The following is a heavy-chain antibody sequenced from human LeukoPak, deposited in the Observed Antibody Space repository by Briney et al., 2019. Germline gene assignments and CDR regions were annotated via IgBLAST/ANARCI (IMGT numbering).Heavy chain of an antibody. CDR2: IRYDGSDK. D-gene: IGHD3-22*01. Sequence: GGSLRLSCEASGFTFSMYGMYWVRQAPGKGLEWVAYIRYDGSDKYYADSVKGRFTISRDNSKNTLYLQMNSLRAEDTAVYYCAKLSLTYYYDSSGYFGVENDYWGQGTLVTVSS. CDR3: AKLSLTYYYDSSGYFGVENDY. V-gene: IGHV3-30*02. CDR1: GFTFSMYG. J-gene: IGHJ4*02.